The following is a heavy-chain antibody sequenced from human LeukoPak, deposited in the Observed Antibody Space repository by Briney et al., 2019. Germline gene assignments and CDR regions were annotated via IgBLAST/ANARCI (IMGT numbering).Heavy chain of an antibody. Sequence: ASVKVSCKASGYTFTSYAMHWVRQAPGQRLEWMGWINAGNGNTKYSQKFQGRVTITRDTSASTAYMKLSSLRSEDTAVYCCARVNVRVRGVISPFDYWGQGTLVTVSS. V-gene: IGHV1-3*01. CDR2: INAGNGNT. D-gene: IGHD3-10*01. CDR3: ARVNVRVRGVISPFDY. J-gene: IGHJ4*02. CDR1: GYTFTSYA.